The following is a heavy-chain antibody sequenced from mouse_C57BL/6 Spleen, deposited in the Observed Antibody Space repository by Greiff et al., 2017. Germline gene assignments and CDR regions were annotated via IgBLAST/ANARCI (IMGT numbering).Heavy chain of an antibody. CDR2: INPGSGGT. J-gene: IGHJ2*01. Sequence: QVQLQQSGAELVRPGTSVKVSCKASGYAFTNYLIEWVKQRPGQGLEWIGVINPGSGGTNYNEKFKGKATLTADKSSSTAYMQLSSLTSEDSAVYVCARQGGYFPFDYWGQGTTLTVSS. V-gene: IGHV1-54*01. CDR1: GYAFTNYL. D-gene: IGHD2-3*01. CDR3: ARQGGYFPFDY.